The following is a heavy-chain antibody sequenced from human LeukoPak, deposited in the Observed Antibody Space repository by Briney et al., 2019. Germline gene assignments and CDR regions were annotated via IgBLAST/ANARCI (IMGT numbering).Heavy chain of an antibody. J-gene: IGHJ3*02. CDR2: IYYSGGT. V-gene: IGHV4-59*08. CDR3: ARIVGAAENAFDI. Sequence: SETLSLTCTVSGGSISRYYWGWIRQPPGKGLEWIGYIYYSGGTNYNPSLKSRVTISVDTSKNQFSLKLSSVTAADTAVYYCARIVGAAENAFDIWGQGAMVTVSS. CDR1: GGSISRYY. D-gene: IGHD1-26*01.